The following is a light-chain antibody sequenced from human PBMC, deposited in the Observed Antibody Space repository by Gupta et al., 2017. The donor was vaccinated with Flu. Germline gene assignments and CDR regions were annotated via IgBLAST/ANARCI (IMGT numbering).Light chain of an antibody. CDR3: GALDSSLSAGV. V-gene: IGLV1-51*02. Sequence: QSVLTQPPSVSAAPGQKVTISCSGSSSNVGNNYVSWYQHLPGTAPKLLISENKKRPSGIPDRFSGSKSGTSATLGISGLQTGDEADYFCGALDSSLSAGVFGGGTKLTVL. CDR2: ENK. CDR1: SSNVGNNY. J-gene: IGLJ3*02.